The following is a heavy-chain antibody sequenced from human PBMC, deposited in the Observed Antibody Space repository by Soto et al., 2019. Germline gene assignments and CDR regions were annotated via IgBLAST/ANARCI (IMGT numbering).Heavy chain of an antibody. Sequence: QVQLVQSGAEVKKPGASVKVSCKASGYTFTSYGISWVRQAPGQGLEWMGWISAYNGNTNYAQKLQGRVTMTTDTSTSTAYMELRSRRSDDTAVYYCARDQLTGQWLVRSNWFDPWGQGTLVTVSS. J-gene: IGHJ5*02. CDR2: ISAYNGNT. CDR3: ARDQLTGQWLVRSNWFDP. V-gene: IGHV1-18*01. D-gene: IGHD6-19*01. CDR1: GYTFTSYG.